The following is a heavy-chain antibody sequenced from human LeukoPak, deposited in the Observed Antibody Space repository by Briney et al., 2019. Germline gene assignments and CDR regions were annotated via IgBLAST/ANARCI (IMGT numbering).Heavy chain of an antibody. J-gene: IGHJ4*02. Sequence: IPSETLSLTCTVSGGSISSSSYYWGWIRQPPGKGLEWIGSIYYSGSTYYNPSLKSRVTISVDTSKNQFSLKLSSVTAADTAVYYCATRSHDYVFPYEDYWGQGTLVTVSS. V-gene: IGHV4-39*07. D-gene: IGHD3-16*01. CDR2: IYYSGST. CDR3: ATRSHDYVFPYEDY. CDR1: GGSISSSSYY.